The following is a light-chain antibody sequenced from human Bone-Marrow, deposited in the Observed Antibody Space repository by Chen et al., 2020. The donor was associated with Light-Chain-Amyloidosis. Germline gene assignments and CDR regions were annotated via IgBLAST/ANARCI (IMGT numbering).Light chain of an antibody. J-gene: IGKJ3*01. Sequence: DIQMTQSPSSLSASVGDRVTITCQASQDISNYLNWYQHKPGTAPKLLIYDASNLETGVPSRFSGSGSGTDFTFTISSLQPEDIATYYCQQYDYLPFTFGPGTKVNVK. CDR2: DAS. CDR3: QQYDYLPFT. CDR1: QDISNY. V-gene: IGKV1-33*01.